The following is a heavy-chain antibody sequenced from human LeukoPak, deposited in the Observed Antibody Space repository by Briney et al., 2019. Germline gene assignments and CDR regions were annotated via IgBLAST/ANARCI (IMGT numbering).Heavy chain of an antibody. CDR1: GYTFTGYY. Sequence: GASVKVSCKASGYTFTGYYMHWVRQAPGQGLEWMGRINPNSGGTNYAQKFQGRVTMTRDTSISTAYMELSRLRSDDTAVYYCARDWEWAVEFNNWFDPWGQGTLVTVSS. V-gene: IGHV1-2*06. J-gene: IGHJ5*02. D-gene: IGHD3-3*01. CDR3: ARDWEWAVEFNNWFDP. CDR2: INPNSGGT.